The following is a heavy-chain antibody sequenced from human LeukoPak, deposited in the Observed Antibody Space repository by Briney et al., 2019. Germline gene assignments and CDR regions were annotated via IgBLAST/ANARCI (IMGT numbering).Heavy chain of an antibody. CDR3: ARQYCGRSSCYFDY. D-gene: IGHD2-21*01. CDR1: GFTLSSYN. J-gene: IGHJ4*02. CDR2: ISSSSYI. Sequence: GGSLRLSCAASGFTLSSYNMNWVRQAREKGLEWVSFISSSSYIHYADSVKGRFAISRDNAKNSLYLQMNSLRAEDTAVYYCARQYCGRSSCYFDYWGQGTLVTVSS. V-gene: IGHV3-21*01.